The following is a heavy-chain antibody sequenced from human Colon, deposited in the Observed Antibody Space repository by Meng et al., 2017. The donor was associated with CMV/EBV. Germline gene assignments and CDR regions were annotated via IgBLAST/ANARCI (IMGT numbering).Heavy chain of an antibody. CDR3: AAITAATVTLYGMDV. CDR1: GMTFSNAW. CDR2: IKSKIDGGTT. J-gene: IGHJ6*02. V-gene: IGHV3-15*01. Sequence: GESLKISCTASGMTFSNAWMSWVRQAPGKGLEWIGRIKSKIDGGTTDYAAPVKGRFSLPRDDSKNTLYLQMKSLKTEDTAVYYCAAITAATVTLYGMDVWGLGTTVTVSS. D-gene: IGHD6-13*01.